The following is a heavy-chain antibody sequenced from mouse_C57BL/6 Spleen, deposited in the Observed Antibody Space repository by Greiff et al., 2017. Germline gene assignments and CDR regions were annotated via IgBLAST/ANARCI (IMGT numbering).Heavy chain of an antibody. J-gene: IGHJ4*01. CDR1: GYTFTSYW. D-gene: IGHD2-4*01. V-gene: IGHV1-5*01. CDR3: TGGYYDYEDYYAMDY. CDR2: IYPGNSDT. Sequence: EVQLQQSGTVLARPGASVKMSCKTSGYTFTSYWMHWVKQRPGQGLEWIGAIYPGNSDTSYNQKFKGKDKLTAVTSASTAYMELSSLTNEDSAVYYCTGGYYDYEDYYAMDYWGQGTSVTVSS.